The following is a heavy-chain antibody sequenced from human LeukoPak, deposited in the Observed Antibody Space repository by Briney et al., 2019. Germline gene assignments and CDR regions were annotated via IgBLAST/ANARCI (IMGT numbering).Heavy chain of an antibody. J-gene: IGHJ4*02. D-gene: IGHD2-2*01. CDR2: ISGSGGST. CDR1: GFTFSSYA. V-gene: IGHV3-23*01. Sequence: GGSLRLSCAASGFTFSSYAMSWVRQAPGKGLEWVSAISGSGGSTYYADSVKGRFTISRDNSKNTLYLQMNSLRAEDTAVYYCAKDTVYCSSTSCYVSDYWGQGTLVTVSS. CDR3: AKDTVYCSSTSCYVSDY.